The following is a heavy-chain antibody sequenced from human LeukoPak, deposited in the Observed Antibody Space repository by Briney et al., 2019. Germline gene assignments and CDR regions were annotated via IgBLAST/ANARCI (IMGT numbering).Heavy chain of an antibody. CDR1: GYTLTELS. D-gene: IGHD2-2*01. Sequence: EASVKVSCKVSGYTLTELSMHWVRQAPGKGLEWMGGFDPEDGETIYAQKFQGRVTMTEDTSTDTAYMELSSLRSEGTAVYYCATAHCSSTSCYFDYWGQGTLVTVSS. J-gene: IGHJ4*02. V-gene: IGHV1-24*01. CDR3: ATAHCSSTSCYFDY. CDR2: FDPEDGET.